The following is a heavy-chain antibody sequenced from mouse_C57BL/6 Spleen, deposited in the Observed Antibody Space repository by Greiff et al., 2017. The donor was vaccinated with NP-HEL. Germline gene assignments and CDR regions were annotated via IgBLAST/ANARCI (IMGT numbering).Heavy chain of an antibody. Sequence: DVMLVESGGDLVKPGGSLKLSCAASGFTFSSYGMSWVRQTPDKRLEWVATISSGGSYTYYPDSVKGRFTISRDNAKNTLYLQMSSLKSEDTAMYYCARQTTVPLYYAMDYWGQGTSVTVSS. CDR1: GFTFSSYG. D-gene: IGHD1-1*01. CDR2: ISSGGSYT. J-gene: IGHJ4*01. CDR3: ARQTTVPLYYAMDY. V-gene: IGHV5-6*02.